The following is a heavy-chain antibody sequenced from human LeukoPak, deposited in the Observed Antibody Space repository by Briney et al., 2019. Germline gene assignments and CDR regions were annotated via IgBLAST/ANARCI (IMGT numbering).Heavy chain of an antibody. Sequence: GGSLRLSCAASGFTFSSYSMNWVRQAPGKGLEWVSYISSSSSTIYYADSVKGRFTISRDNAKNSLYLQMNSLRAEDTAVYYCASGGQQLPYWGQGTLVTVSS. CDR3: ASGGQQLPY. CDR2: ISSSSSTI. D-gene: IGHD6-13*01. V-gene: IGHV3-48*01. CDR1: GFTFSSYS. J-gene: IGHJ4*02.